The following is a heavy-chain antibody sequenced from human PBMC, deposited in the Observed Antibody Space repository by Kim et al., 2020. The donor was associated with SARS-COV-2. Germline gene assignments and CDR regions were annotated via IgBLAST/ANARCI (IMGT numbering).Heavy chain of an antibody. CDR1: GFTFSSYD. V-gene: IGHV3-13*01. D-gene: IGHD3-22*01. CDR3: ARTYYDSSGYYSFFDY. J-gene: IGHJ4*02. Sequence: GGSLRLSCAASGFTFSSYDMHWVRQATGKGLEWVSAIGTAGDTYYPGSVKGRFTISRENAKNSLYLQMNSLRAGDTAVYYCARTYYDSSGYYSFFDYWGQGTLVTVPS. CDR2: IGTAGDT.